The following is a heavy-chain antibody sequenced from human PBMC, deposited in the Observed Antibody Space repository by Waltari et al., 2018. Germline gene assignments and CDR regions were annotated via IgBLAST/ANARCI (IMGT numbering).Heavy chain of an antibody. Sequence: QLQLQESGPGLVKPSETLSLTCTVSGGSISSSSYYWGWIRQPPGKGLEWIGSIYYSGRTSYNPSLKSRVTISVDTSKNQFSRKLSSVTAADTAVDYCARYGSSGWSLDFDLQYYFDYWGQGTLVTVSS. CDR2: IYYSGRT. J-gene: IGHJ4*02. CDR1: GGSISSSSYY. D-gene: IGHD6-19*01. CDR3: ARYGSSGWSLDFDLQYYFDY. V-gene: IGHV4-39*01.